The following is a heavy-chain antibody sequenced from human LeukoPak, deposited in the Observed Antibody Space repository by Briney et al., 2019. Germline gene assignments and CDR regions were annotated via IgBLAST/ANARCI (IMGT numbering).Heavy chain of an antibody. J-gene: IGHJ5*02. CDR3: AKGTGYHDYEEVFDP. CDR2: ISWNSGSI. Sequence: GGSLRLSCAASGFTFDDYAMHWVRQAPGKGLEWVSGISWNSGSIGYADSVKGRFTISRDNAKNSLYLQMNSLRAEDTALYYCAKGTGYHDYEEVFDPWGQGTLVTVSS. D-gene: IGHD3/OR15-3a*01. V-gene: IGHV3-9*01. CDR1: GFTFDDYA.